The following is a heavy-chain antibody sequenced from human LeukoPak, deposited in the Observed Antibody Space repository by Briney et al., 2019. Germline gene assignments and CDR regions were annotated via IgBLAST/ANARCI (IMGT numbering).Heavy chain of an antibody. J-gene: IGHJ4*02. D-gene: IGHD3-22*01. CDR2: INHSGST. Sequence: SETLSLTCAVYGGSFSGYYWNWIRQPPGKGLEWIGEINHSGSTNYNPSLKRRVTISVDTSKNQFSLKLSSGTAADTAVYYWARGETYYYESSQSWVRDYWGEGTLVTVSS. CDR3: ARGETYYYESSQSWVRDY. V-gene: IGHV4-34*01. CDR1: GGSFSGYY.